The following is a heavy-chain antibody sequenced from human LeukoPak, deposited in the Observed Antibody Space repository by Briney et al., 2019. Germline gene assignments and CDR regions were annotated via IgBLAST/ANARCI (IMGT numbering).Heavy chain of an antibody. CDR3: ATTPSGSYFHLDY. CDR2: ISSSSSYI. V-gene: IGHV3-21*01. D-gene: IGHD1-26*01. CDR1: GFTFSSYS. Sequence: PGGSLRLSCAASGFTFSSYSMNWVRQAPGKGLEWVSSISSSSSYIYYADSVKGRFTISRDNAKNSLYLQMNSLRAEDTAVYYCATTPSGSYFHLDYWGQGTLVTVSS. J-gene: IGHJ4*02.